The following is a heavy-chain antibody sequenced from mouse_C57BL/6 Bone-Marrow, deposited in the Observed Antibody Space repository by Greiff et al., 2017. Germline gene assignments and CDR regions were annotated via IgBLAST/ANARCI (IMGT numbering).Heavy chain of an antibody. Sequence: VQLQQPGAELVKPGASVKMSCKASGYTFTSYWITWVKQRPGQGLEWIGDIYPGSGSTNYNEKFKSKATLTVDTSSSTAYMQLRSLTSVDSAVYYCDIYYGNCGWDFDVWGTGTTVAVSS. CDR2: IYPGSGST. J-gene: IGHJ1*03. V-gene: IGHV1-55*01. CDR1: GYTFTSYW. CDR3: DIYYGNCGWDFDV. D-gene: IGHD2-1*01.